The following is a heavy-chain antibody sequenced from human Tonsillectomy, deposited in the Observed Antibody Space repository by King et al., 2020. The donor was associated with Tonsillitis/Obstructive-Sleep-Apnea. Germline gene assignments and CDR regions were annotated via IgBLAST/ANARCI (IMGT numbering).Heavy chain of an antibody. D-gene: IGHD3-3*01. CDR3: ARQADYDFWSLDY. Sequence: VQLQESGPGLVKPSETLYLTCTVSGGSISSYYWSWIRQPPGKGLEWIGYIYYSGSTNYNPSLKSRVTISVDTSKNQFSLKLSSVTAADTAVYYCARQADYDFWSLDYWGQGTLVTVSS. J-gene: IGHJ4*02. V-gene: IGHV4-59*08. CDR1: GGSISSYY. CDR2: IYYSGST.